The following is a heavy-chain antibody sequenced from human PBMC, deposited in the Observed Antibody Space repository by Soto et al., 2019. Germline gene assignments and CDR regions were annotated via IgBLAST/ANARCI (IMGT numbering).Heavy chain of an antibody. CDR1: GGTFGTYG. Sequence: QVHLVQSGAEVKKPGSSVNISCKASGGTFGTYGLNWVRQFPGQGLEWMGGIIPASDTENYAQKFQGRVTITADKSTNIAHMQMDXLTXXXTAXXYCXXXVXXXXXXXXGLDVWGQGTTVTVS. V-gene: IGHV1-69*14. J-gene: IGHJ6*02. CDR3: XXXVXXXXXXXXGLDV. CDR2: IIPASDTE.